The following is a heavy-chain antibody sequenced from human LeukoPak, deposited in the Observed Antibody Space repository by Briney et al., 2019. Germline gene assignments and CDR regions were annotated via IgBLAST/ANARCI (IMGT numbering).Heavy chain of an antibody. V-gene: IGHV3-30*02. Sequence: GGSLRLSCAASGFTFSSYGRHWVRQAPGKGLKWVAFIRYDGSNKYYADSVKGRFTISRDNSKNTLYLQMNSLRAEDTAVYYCAKDRALYYDFWSGQRDEAFDIWGQGTMVTVSS. D-gene: IGHD3-3*01. CDR1: GFTFSSYG. CDR3: AKDRALYYDFWSGQRDEAFDI. CDR2: IRYDGSNK. J-gene: IGHJ3*02.